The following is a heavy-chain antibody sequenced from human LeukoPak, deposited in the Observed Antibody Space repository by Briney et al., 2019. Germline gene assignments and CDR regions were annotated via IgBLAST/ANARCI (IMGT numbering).Heavy chain of an antibody. J-gene: IGHJ4*02. D-gene: IGHD3-9*01. V-gene: IGHV3-66*01. CDR2: IYSGGST. CDR3: ASPGDILTGYYR. CDR1: GFTFSSYA. Sequence: PGGSLRLSCAASGFTFSSYAMSWVRQAPGKGLEWVSVIYSGGSTYYADSVKGRFTISRDISKNTLYLQMNSLRAEDTAVYYCASPGDILTGYYRWGQGTLVTVSS.